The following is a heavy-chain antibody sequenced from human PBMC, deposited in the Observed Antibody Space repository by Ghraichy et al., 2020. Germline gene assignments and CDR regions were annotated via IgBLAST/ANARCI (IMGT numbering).Heavy chain of an antibody. CDR2: IYHSGST. D-gene: IGHD6-13*01. J-gene: IGHJ3*02. CDR3: ARVITGSSWYDDAFDI. CDR1: GGSISSSNW. V-gene: IGHV4-4*02. Sequence: GSLRLSCAVSGGSISSSNWWSWVRQPPGKGLEWIGEIYHSGSTNYNPSLKSRVTISVDKSKNQFSLKLSSVTAADTAVYYCARVITGSSWYDDAFDIWGQGTMVTVSS.